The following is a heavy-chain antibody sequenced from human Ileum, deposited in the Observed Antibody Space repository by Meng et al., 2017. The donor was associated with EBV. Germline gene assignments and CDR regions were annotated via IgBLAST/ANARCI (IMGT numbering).Heavy chain of an antibody. J-gene: IGHJ5*02. CDR3: ARAAARPSDWFDP. V-gene: IGHV2-5*02. CDR2: IYGDDEK. CDR1: GFSLSTSGVG. Sequence: QITLKESGPTLVKPPKTPKLICTFSGFSLSTSGVGVGWIRQPPGKALECLAIIYGDDEKRYSPSLESRLTVTKDTSKNQVVLTMTNMVPVDTATYYCARAAARPSDWFDPWGQVTLVTVSS. D-gene: IGHD6-6*01.